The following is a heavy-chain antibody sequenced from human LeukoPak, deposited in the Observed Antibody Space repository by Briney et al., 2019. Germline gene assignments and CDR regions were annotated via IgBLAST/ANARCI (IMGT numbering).Heavy chain of an antibody. V-gene: IGHV3-21*01. J-gene: IGHJ4*02. Sequence: GGSLRLSCAASTFTFSSDSMNWVRQAPGKGLEWVSSISSSSDYIYYADSVKGRFTIFRVNAKNSLYLQMNSLRVEDSAVYYCARDSGSSWREGLNYWGQGTLVTVSS. D-gene: IGHD6-13*01. CDR2: ISSSSDYI. CDR3: ARDSGSSWREGLNY. CDR1: TFTFSSDS.